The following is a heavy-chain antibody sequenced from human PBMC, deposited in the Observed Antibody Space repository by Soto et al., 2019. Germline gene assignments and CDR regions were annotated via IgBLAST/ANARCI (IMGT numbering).Heavy chain of an antibody. D-gene: IGHD3-10*01. CDR2: ISYDGNIY. CDR1: GFTFSTFA. V-gene: IGHV3-30-3*01. CDR3: VRDHYGDV. J-gene: IGHJ3*01. Sequence: LRLSCAASGFTFSTFAMHWVRQAPGKGLEWVAIISYDGNIYYYADSVKGRFTISRDNSKNTLYLEMNSLRAEDTALYYCVRDHYGDV.